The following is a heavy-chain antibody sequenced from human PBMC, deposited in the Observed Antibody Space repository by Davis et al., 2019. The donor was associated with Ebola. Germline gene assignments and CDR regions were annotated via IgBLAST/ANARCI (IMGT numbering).Heavy chain of an antibody. CDR1: GFTFSSYE. V-gene: IGHV3-48*03. CDR2: IKSSGETT. D-gene: IGHD6-19*01. CDR3: ARRSEGSDWLIDY. J-gene: IGHJ4*02. Sequence: GGSLRLSCAASGFTFSSYEMNWVRQAPGKGLEWVSYIKSSGETTYYADSVKGRFTISRDNAKNSLFLQMNSLRVEDTAIFYCARRSEGSDWLIDYWGQGTLVTVSS.